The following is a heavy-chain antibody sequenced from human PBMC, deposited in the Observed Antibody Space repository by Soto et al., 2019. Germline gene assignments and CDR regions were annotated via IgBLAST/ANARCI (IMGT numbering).Heavy chain of an antibody. Sequence: GGSLRLSCVGSGFTFSEHAMSWVRQAPGKGLEWISGITGSGNFRYYADSVKGRFTISRDNSKNTVYLQMDGLRGEDTAVYFCARRRTSLGSGAGYGSDSWGQRVMVTVSS. V-gene: IGHV3-23*01. CDR3: ARRRTSLGSGAGYGSDS. D-gene: IGHD3-10*01. J-gene: IGHJ4*02. CDR2: ITGSGNFR. CDR1: GFTFSEHA.